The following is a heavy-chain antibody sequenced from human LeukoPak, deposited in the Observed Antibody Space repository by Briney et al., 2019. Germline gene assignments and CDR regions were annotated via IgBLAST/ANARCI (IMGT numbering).Heavy chain of an antibody. J-gene: IGHJ4*02. Sequence: SETLSLTCTVSGGSISSYYWSWIRQPPGKGLEWIGYIYYSGSTNYNPSLKSRVTISVDTSKNQFSLKLSSVTAADTTVYYCARGLSDSCSYYFDLWGEGTLLTVSS. CDR2: IYYSGST. CDR1: GGSISSYY. V-gene: IGHV4-59*01. CDR3: ARGLSDSCSYYFDL. D-gene: IGHD2-2*01.